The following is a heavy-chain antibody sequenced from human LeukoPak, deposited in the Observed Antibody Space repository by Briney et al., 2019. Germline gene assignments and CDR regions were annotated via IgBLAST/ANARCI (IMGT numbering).Heavy chain of an antibody. V-gene: IGHV4-30-2*01. D-gene: IGHD3/OR15-3a*01. CDR2: IYHSGST. Sequence: SQTLSLTCAVSGGSISSGGYSWSWLRQPPGTGLEWIGYIYHSGSTYYNPSLKSRVTISVDGSKNQFSLKLSSVTAADTAVYYCARGWTYYFDYWGQGTLVTVSS. CDR1: GGSISSGGYS. CDR3: ARGWTYYFDY. J-gene: IGHJ4*02.